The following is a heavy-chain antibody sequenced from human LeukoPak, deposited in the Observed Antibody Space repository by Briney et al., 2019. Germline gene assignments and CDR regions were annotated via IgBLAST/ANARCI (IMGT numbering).Heavy chain of an antibody. CDR3: ARHLIGGRGSGSYYNHAHPFDP. CDR2: IYYSGST. V-gene: IGHV4-59*08. D-gene: IGHD3-10*01. Sequence: PSETLSLTCTVSGGSISSYYWSWIRQPPGKGLEWIGYIYYSGSTNYNPSLKSRVTISVDTSKNQFSLKLSSVTAADTAVYYCARHLIGGRGSGSYYNHAHPFDPWGQGTLVTVSS. J-gene: IGHJ5*02. CDR1: GGSISSYY.